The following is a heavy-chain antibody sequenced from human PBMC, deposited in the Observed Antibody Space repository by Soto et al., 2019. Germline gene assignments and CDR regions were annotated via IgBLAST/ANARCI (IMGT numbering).Heavy chain of an antibody. D-gene: IGHD6-13*01. CDR3: ARTSAAGKYYYGMDV. Sequence: ESLKISCKGSGYSFTSYWIGWVRQMPGKGLEWMGIIYPGDSDTRYSPSFQGQVTISAVKSISTAYLQWSSLKASDTAMYYCARTSAAGKYYYGMDVWGQGTTVTVSS. J-gene: IGHJ6*02. V-gene: IGHV5-51*01. CDR2: IYPGDSDT. CDR1: GYSFTSYW.